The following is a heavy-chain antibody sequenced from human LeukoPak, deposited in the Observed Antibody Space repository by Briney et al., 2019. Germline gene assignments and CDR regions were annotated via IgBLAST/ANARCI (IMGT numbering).Heavy chain of an antibody. CDR1: GFAFSSFA. Sequence: SGGSLRLSCAASGFAFSSFAMHWVRQAPGKGLEWVSLISYDGITEDYSDSVKGRFTISRDNFKNTLYLQMNSLRAEDTAVYYCASPSRAGYDSSGYFDYWGQGTLVTVSS. D-gene: IGHD3-22*01. V-gene: IGHV3-30*04. CDR2: ISYDGITE. J-gene: IGHJ4*02. CDR3: ASPSRAGYDSSGYFDY.